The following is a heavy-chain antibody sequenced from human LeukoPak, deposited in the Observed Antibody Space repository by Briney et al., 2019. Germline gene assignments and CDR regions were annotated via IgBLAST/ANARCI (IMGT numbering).Heavy chain of an antibody. J-gene: IGHJ4*02. CDR2: MNPNSGNT. V-gene: IGHV1-8*01. CDR3: ARGTYSSSWYYFDY. CDR1: GYTFTSYD. Sequence: ASVKVSCKASGYTFTSYDINWVRQATGQGLEWMGWMNPNSGNTGYAQKFQGRVTMTRDTSISTAYMELSRLRSDDTAVYYCARGTYSSSWYYFDYWGQGTLVTVSS. D-gene: IGHD6-13*01.